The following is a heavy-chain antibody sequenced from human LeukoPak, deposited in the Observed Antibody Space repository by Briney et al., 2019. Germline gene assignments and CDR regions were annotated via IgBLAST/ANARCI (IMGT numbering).Heavy chain of an antibody. CDR3: ARGKGMATLFYYYMDV. D-gene: IGHD5-24*01. CDR1: GYTFINYD. Sequence: ASVKVSCKASGYTFINYDVIWVRQATGQGLEWMGRMNPETGDTGYAQKFQGRVFMTRETSINTAYMDLISLRSDDTAVYYCARGKGMATLFYYYMDVWGKGTTVTVSS. CDR2: MNPETGDT. V-gene: IGHV1-8*01. J-gene: IGHJ6*03.